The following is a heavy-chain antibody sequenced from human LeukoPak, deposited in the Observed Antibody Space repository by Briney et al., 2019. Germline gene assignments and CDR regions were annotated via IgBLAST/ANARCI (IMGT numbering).Heavy chain of an antibody. J-gene: IGHJ5*02. CDR2: IYYSGST. Sequence: SETLSLTCTVSGASISSYYWSWIRQPPGKGLEWIGYIYYSGSTNYNPSLKSRVTISVDTSKNQFSLKLSSVTAADTAVYYCARSKGGTYSWFDPWGQGTLVTVSS. CDR3: ARSKGGTYSWFDP. CDR1: GASISSYY. D-gene: IGHD1-26*01. V-gene: IGHV4-59*08.